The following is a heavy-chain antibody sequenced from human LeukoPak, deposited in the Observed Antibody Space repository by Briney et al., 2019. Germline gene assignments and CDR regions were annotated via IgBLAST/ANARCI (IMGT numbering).Heavy chain of an antibody. V-gene: IGHV3-11*01. CDR2: ISSGGSTI. D-gene: IGHD6-13*01. J-gene: IGHJ5*02. Sequence: GGSLRLSCVASGFTFSDYYMSWIRQAPGKGLEWISYISSGGSTIYYADSVRGQFAISRDNAKKSLYLQMNSLRAEDTAVYYCARVQKGIAAAGTGGGWFEPWGQGTLVTVSP. CDR3: ARVQKGIAAAGTGGGWFEP. CDR1: GFTFSDYY.